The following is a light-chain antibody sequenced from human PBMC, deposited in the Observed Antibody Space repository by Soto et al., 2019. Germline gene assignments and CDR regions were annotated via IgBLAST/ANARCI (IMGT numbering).Light chain of an antibody. J-gene: IGLJ3*02. Sequence: QSALTQPASVSGSLGQSITISCTGTSSDVGGYNYVSWYQQHPGKAPKLMIYEVSNRPSGVSNRFSGSKSGNTASLTISGLQPEDEADYYCSSYTSSSALGVFGGGTKLTVL. V-gene: IGLV2-14*01. CDR1: SSDVGGYNY. CDR2: EVS. CDR3: SSYTSSSALGV.